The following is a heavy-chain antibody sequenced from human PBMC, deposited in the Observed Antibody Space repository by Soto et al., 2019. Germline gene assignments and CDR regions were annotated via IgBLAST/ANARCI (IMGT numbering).Heavy chain of an antibody. CDR1: GYTFTSYA. V-gene: IGHV1-3*01. CDR2: INAGNGNT. Sequence: GASVKVSCKASGYTFTSYAMHWVRQAPGQRLEWMGWINAGNGNTKYSQKFQGRVTITRDTSASTAYMELSSLRSEDTAVYYCARGRYCSSTSCHWNACFDPWGQGTRVTVSS. D-gene: IGHD2-2*01. J-gene: IGHJ5*02. CDR3: ARGRYCSSTSCHWNACFDP.